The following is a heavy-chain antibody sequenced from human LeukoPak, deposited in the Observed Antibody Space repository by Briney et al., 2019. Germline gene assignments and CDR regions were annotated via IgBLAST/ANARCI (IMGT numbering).Heavy chain of an antibody. J-gene: IGHJ4*02. Sequence: PGGSLRLSCAASGFTFSTYWVTWVRQAPGKGLEWVANINLDGSDKYYVDSVKGRFTISRDNAKNSLYLQMNSLTVEDAAVYYCARDDGLSCYSYWGQGTLVTVSS. CDR1: GFTFSTYW. CDR2: INLDGSDK. CDR3: ARDDGLSCYSY. V-gene: IGHV3-7*01. D-gene: IGHD3-10*01.